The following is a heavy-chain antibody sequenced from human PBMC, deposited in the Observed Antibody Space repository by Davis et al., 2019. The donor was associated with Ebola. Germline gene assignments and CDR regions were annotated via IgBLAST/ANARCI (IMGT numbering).Heavy chain of an antibody. CDR3: AREAYYYDSTGYYYDIPDLFDY. CDR2: IKQDGSEK. D-gene: IGHD3-22*01. J-gene: IGHJ4*02. Sequence: GESLKISCAASGFTFSKYWMNWVRQAPGKGLEWVANIKQDGSEKYYVDSVKGRFTISRDDAKNSLYLQMNSLRAEDTAVYYCAREAYYYDSTGYYYDIPDLFDYWDQGTLVTVSS. V-gene: IGHV3-7*01. CDR1: GFTFSKYW.